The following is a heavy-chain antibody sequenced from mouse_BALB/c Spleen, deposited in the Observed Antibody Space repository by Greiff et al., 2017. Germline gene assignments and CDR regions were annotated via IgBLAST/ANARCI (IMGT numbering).Heavy chain of an antibody. CDR3: ARDGYYYAMDY. Sequence: EVQVVESGPELVKPGASVKMSCKASGYTFTSYVMHWVKQKPGQGLEWIGYINPYNDGTKYNEKFKGKATLTSDKSSSTAYMELSSLTSEDSAVYYCARDGYYYAMDYWGQGTSVTVSS. J-gene: IGHJ4*01. CDR2: INPYNDGT. CDR1: GYTFTSYV. D-gene: IGHD2-3*01. V-gene: IGHV1-14*01.